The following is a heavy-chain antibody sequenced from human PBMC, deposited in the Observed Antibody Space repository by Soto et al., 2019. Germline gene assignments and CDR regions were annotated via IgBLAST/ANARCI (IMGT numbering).Heavy chain of an antibody. V-gene: IGHV3-30*18. D-gene: IGHD2-2*01. CDR2: ISYDGSNK. CDR1: GFTLRNYA. Sequence: GGAPRLSCAAPGFTLRNYAMHWVRPAPGKGVEWVALISYDGSNKYYADSVKGRFTISRDNSKNTLYLQMNSLRAEDTAVYYGAKDLCSSSSCYYNYGMDVWGQGTTVTVSS. J-gene: IGHJ6*02. CDR3: AKDLCSSSSCYYNYGMDV.